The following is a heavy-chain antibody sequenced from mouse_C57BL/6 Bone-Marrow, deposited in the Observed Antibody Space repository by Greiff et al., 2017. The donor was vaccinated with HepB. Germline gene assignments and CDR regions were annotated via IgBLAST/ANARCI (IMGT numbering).Heavy chain of an antibody. D-gene: IGHD1-1*01. CDR1: GYTFTSYW. CDR2: IDPSDSYT. CDR3: ARGGLLLGRGAMDY. J-gene: IGHJ4*01. V-gene: IGHV1-50*01. Sequence: VQLQQPGAELVKPGASVKLSCKASGYTFTSYWMQWVKQRPGQGLEWIGEIDPSDSYTNYNQKFKGKATLTVDTSSSTAYMQLSSLTSEDSAVYYCARGGLLLGRGAMDYWGQGTSVTVSS.